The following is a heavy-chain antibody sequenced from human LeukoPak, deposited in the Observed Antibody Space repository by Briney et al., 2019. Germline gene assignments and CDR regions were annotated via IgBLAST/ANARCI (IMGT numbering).Heavy chain of an antibody. CDR1: GFTFSSYW. CDR2: IKQDGSEK. Sequence: GGSLRLSCAASGFTFSSYWMSWVRQAPGKGLERVANIKQDGSEKYYVDSVQGRFTISSDNATNSLYLQMNSRRAEDTAVYYCARDAGYCSGGSCSDLFDYWGQGTLVSVSS. CDR3: ARDAGYCSGGSCSDLFDY. J-gene: IGHJ4*02. V-gene: IGHV3-7*01. D-gene: IGHD2-15*01.